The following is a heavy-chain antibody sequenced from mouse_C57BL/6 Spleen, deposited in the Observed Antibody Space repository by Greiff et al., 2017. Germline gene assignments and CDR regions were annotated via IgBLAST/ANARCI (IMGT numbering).Heavy chain of an antibody. CDR2: ISSGGDYI. Sequence: EVKLMESGEGLVKPGGSLKLSCAASGFTFSSYAMSWVRQTPEKRLEWVAYISSGGDYIYYADTVKGRFTISRDNARYTLYLRMSSLKSEDTAMYYCTRDRDSMDDWGQGTSVTVSS. V-gene: IGHV5-9-1*02. J-gene: IGHJ4*01. CDR3: TRDRDSMDD. CDR1: GFTFSSYA.